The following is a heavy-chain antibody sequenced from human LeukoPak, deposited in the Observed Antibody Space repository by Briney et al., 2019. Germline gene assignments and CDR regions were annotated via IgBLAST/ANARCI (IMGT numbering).Heavy chain of an antibody. Sequence: ASVKVSCKASGYTFTSYYMHWVRQAPGQGLEWMGIINPSGGSTSYAQKFQGRVTMTRDTSTSTVYMELSSLRSADTAVYYCARDPELEPTRGGYYFDYWGQGTLVTVSS. D-gene: IGHD1-1*01. CDR1: GYTFTSYY. CDR2: INPSGGST. V-gene: IGHV1-46*01. CDR3: ARDPELEPTRGGYYFDY. J-gene: IGHJ4*02.